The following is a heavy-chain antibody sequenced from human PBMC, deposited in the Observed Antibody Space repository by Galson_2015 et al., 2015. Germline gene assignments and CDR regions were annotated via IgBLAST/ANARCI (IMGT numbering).Heavy chain of an antibody. CDR2: INGDGSST. V-gene: IGHV3-74*01. J-gene: IGHJ4*02. Sequence: SLRLSCAASGFTSSSHWMHWVRQGPGKELVWVSRINGDGSSTNYADSVKGRFTISRDNAKNTLFLQMNSLRAEDTAVYYCYSSGSLWNFDYWGQGALVTVSS. CDR3: YSSGSLWNFDY. CDR1: GFTSSSHW. D-gene: IGHD1-26*01.